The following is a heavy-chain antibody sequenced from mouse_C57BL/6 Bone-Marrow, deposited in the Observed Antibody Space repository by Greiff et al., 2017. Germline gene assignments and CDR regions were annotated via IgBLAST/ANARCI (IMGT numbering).Heavy chain of an antibody. Sequence: VQLKQSGPELVQPGASVKISCKASGYSFTDYNMNWVKQSNGKSLEWIGVINPNYGTTSYNQQFKGKATLTVDPSSSPAYMQLHSLTSEDSAVYYCATYCRSPSWCCEVWGTGTTVTVSS. V-gene: IGHV1-39*01. D-gene: IGHD2-12*01. J-gene: IGHJ1*03. CDR1: GYSFTDYN. CDR3: ATYCRSPSWCCEV. CDR2: INPNYGTT.